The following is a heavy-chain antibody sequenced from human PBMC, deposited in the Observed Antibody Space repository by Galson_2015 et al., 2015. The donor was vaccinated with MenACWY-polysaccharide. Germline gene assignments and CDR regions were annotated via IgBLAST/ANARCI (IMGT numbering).Heavy chain of an antibody. CDR1: GDSITSGGYF. CDR2: ISFDGGT. V-gene: IGHV4-31*03. J-gene: IGHJ5*02. CDR3: ARGGRAVSNRNWFDP. D-gene: IGHD3-16*01. Sequence: TLSLTCTVSGDSITSGGYFWSWIRQHPGKGLEWIASISFDGGTYYNPSLMSRVTMSLDTPKNQFSLQLNSVTAADTAVYYCARGGRAVSNRNWFDPWGQGTLVTVSS.